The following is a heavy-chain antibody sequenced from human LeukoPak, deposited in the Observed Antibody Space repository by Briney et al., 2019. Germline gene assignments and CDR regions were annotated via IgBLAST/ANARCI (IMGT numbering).Heavy chain of an antibody. J-gene: IGHJ6*03. V-gene: IGHV1-8*03. D-gene: IGHD5-12*01. CDR2: MNPNSGNT. CDR1: GYTFISYD. Sequence: ASVKVSCKASGYTFISYDINWVRQVTGQGLEWMGWMNPNSGNTGYAQKFQGRVTITRNTSISTAYMELSSLRSEDTAVYYCARETVATNYYYMDVWGKGTTVTVSS. CDR3: ARETVATNYYYMDV.